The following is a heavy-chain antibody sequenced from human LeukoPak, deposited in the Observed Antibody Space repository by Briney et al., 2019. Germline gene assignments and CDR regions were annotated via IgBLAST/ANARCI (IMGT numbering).Heavy chain of an antibody. CDR2: IGGTGVRT. Sequence: GGSLRLSCAASGFTFSSYAMSWVRQAPGRGLEWVSTIGGTGVRTYYADSVKGRFTISRDNSKNTLYLQINSLRAEDTAVYFCAKDRLGGPYFFHYWGQGTLVTVSS. V-gene: IGHV3-23*01. CDR3: AKDRLGGPYFFHY. J-gene: IGHJ4*02. CDR1: GFTFSSYA. D-gene: IGHD3-16*01.